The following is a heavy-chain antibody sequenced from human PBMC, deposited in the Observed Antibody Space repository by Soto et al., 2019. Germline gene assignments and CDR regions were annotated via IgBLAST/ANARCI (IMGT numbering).Heavy chain of an antibody. J-gene: IGHJ4*02. CDR2: VGQGGYT. CDR1: NGSITSSNW. D-gene: IGHD5-12*01. V-gene: IGHV4-4*02. Sequence: QVQLQESGPGLVKPSGTLSLTCTVSNGSITSSNWWSWVRQSPGKGLEWIGEVGQGGYTNYIPSLKSRLTILLDKSTNRSSLRLTSVTAADTAVYYCARNRYGGYDFDSWGQGTLVTVSS. CDR3: ARNRYGGYDFDS.